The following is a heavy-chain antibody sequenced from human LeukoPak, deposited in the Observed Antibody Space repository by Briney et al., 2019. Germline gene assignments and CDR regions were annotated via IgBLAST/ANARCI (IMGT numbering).Heavy chain of an antibody. V-gene: IGHV3-30*18. CDR2: ISNDGSNK. D-gene: IGHD3-22*01. CDR1: GFTFSSYG. Sequence: PGGSLRLSCAASGFTFSSYGMHWVRQAPGKGLEWVAVISNDGSNKDYADSVRGRFTISRDNSKNTLYLQMNSLRAEDTAVYYCAKGSPYDSSGYYYCYFDYWGQGTLVTVSS. J-gene: IGHJ4*02. CDR3: AKGSPYDSSGYYYCYFDY.